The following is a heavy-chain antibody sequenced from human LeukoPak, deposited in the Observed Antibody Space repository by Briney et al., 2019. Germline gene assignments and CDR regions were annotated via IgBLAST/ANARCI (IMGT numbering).Heavy chain of an antibody. J-gene: IGHJ6*03. V-gene: IGHV4-61*02. D-gene: IGHD1-26*01. CDR3: AREEGSGSYFAYYYYMDV. CDR2: IYTSGST. CDR1: GGSISSGSYY. Sequence: SETLSLTCTVSGGSISSGSYYWSWLRQPAGKGLEWIGRIYTSGSTNYNPSLKSRVTISVDTSKNQFSLKLSYVTAADTAVYYCAREEGSGSYFAYYYYMDVWGKGTTVTVSS.